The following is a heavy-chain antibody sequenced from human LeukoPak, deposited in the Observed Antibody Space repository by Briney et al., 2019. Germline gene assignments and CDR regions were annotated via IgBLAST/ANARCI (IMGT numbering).Heavy chain of an antibody. V-gene: IGHV3-48*04. D-gene: IGHD5-12*01. CDR1: GFTFSSYS. J-gene: IGHJ4*02. CDR3: ARGGGHTDY. CDR2: ISRSGSTI. Sequence: GGPLRLSCSASGFTFSSYSIHWVRQAPGKGLEWVSYISRSGSTIYNADSVKGRFTISRDNAKNSLYLQMNSLRAEDTAVYYCARGGGHTDYWGQGTLVTVSS.